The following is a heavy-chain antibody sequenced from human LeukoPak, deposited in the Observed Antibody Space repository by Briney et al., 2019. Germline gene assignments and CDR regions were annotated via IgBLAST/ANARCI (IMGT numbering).Heavy chain of an antibody. J-gene: IGHJ4*02. D-gene: IGHD3-22*01. CDR3: ATDRRPSITPLNYDSSGLDY. CDR1: GYTCTGYY. CDR2: INPSGGST. Sequence: ASVKVSCKASGYTCTGYYMHWVRQAPGQGLEWMGIINPSGGSTSYAQKFQGRVTMTRDTSTSTVYMELSNLRSEDTAVYYCATDRRPSITPLNYDSSGLDYWGQGTLVTVSS. V-gene: IGHV1-46*01.